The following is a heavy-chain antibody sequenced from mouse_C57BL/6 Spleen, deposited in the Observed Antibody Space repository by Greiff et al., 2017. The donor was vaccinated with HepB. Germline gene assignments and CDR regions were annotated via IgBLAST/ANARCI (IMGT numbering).Heavy chain of an antibody. D-gene: IGHD2-4*01. J-gene: IGHJ3*01. CDR2: INPSSGYT. CDR1: GYPFTSYT. V-gene: IGHV1-4*01. CDR3: AIENDYAWFGY. Sequence: VQLQESGAELARPGASVKMSCKASGYPFTSYTMHWVKQRPGQGLEWIGYINPSSGYTKYNQKFKDKSTLTADQSSSTAYMQLSSLTSEDSAVYYCAIENDYAWFGYWGQGTLVTVSA.